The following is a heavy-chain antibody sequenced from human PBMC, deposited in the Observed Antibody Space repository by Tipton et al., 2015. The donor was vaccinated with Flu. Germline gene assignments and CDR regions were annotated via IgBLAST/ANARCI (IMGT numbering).Heavy chain of an antibody. CDR2: IYSGGIT. J-gene: IGHJ6*02. Sequence: SLRLSCAASGFTVSTNYMSWVRQAPGKGLEWVSVIYSGGITYYADSVKGRFTISRDNSKNTLYLQMNSLRAEDTAVYYCAREGPTVFGADLVGLDVWGQGTTVTVSS. V-gene: IGHV3-53*01. D-gene: IGHD3-3*01. CDR1: GFTVSTNY. CDR3: AREGPTVFGADLVGLDV.